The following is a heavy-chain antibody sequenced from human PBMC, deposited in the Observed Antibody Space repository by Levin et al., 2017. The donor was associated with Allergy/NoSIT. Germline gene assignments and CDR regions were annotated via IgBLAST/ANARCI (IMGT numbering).Heavy chain of an antibody. D-gene: IGHD2-15*01. CDR3: ARALCSGGSCYGTKRPSLLDS. CDR2: INHSGST. J-gene: IGHJ4*02. CDR1: GGPFSGYY. V-gene: IGHV4-34*01. Sequence: SETLSLTCALYGGPFSGYYCTWSRQSPGKGLEWIGEINHSGSTNYNPSLKSRVTISVDTSKNQFSLYLSSVTAADTAVYYCARALCSGGSCYGTKRPSLLDSWGQGTLVTVSS.